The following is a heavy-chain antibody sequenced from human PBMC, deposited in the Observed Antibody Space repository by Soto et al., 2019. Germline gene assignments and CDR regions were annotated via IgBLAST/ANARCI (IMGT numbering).Heavy chain of an antibody. CDR2: IIPILGIA. Sequence: QVQLVQSGAEVKKPGSSVKVSCKASGGTFSSYTISWVRQAPGQGLEWMGRIIPILGIANYAQKFQGRVTITADKSTSTAYMELSSLRSEDTAVYYCARQWELQGAFDIGGQGTMVTVSS. D-gene: IGHD1-26*01. CDR3: ARQWELQGAFDI. V-gene: IGHV1-69*02. J-gene: IGHJ3*02. CDR1: GGTFSSYT.